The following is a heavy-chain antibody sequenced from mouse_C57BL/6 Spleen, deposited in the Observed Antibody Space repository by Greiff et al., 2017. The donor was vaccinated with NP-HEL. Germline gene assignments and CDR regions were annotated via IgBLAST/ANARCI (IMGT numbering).Heavy chain of an antibody. Sequence: VQLQQSGPELVKPGASVKISCKASGYTFTDYYMNWVKQSHGKSLEWIGDINPNNGGTSYNQKFKGKATLTVDKSSSTAYMELRSLTSEDSAVYYCARVIDYYGSSYFFAYWGQGTLVTVSA. CDR1: GYTFTDYY. CDR2: INPNNGGT. V-gene: IGHV1-26*01. CDR3: ARVIDYYGSSYFFAY. J-gene: IGHJ3*01. D-gene: IGHD1-1*01.